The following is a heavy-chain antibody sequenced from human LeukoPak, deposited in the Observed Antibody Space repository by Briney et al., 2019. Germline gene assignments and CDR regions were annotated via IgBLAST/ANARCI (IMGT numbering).Heavy chain of an antibody. CDR2: ISYDGSKK. D-gene: IGHD6-19*01. J-gene: IGHJ4*02. Sequence: QPGGSLRLSCAASGFTFSRYGMHWVRQAPGKGLEWVAVISYDGSKKYYVDSVKGRFTISRDSSKNTLFLQMNSLRAEDTAVYYCARGGYSSGWYLSYWGQGTLVTVSS. V-gene: IGHV3-30*03. CDR1: GFTFSRYG. CDR3: ARGGYSSGWYLSY.